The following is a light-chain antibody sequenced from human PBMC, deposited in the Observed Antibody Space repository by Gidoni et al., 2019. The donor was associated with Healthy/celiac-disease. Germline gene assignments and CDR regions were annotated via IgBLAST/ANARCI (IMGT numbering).Light chain of an antibody. J-gene: IGKJ3*01. CDR2: GAS. CDR3: QQYGSSPPVT. Sequence: EIVLTQSPGTLSLSPGERATLSCRASQSVSSSYLAWYQQKPGQAPRLLIYGASSRATGIPDRFSGSGSGTDFTLTISRLEPEDFAVYYCQQYGSSPPVTVGPXTKVDIK. CDR1: QSVSSSY. V-gene: IGKV3-20*01.